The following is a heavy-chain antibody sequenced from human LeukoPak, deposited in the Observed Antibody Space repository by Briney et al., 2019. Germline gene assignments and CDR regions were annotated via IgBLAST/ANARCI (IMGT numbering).Heavy chain of an antibody. CDR2: IYYSGST. V-gene: IGHV4-59*01. Sequence: PSETLSLTCTVSGGSISSYYWSWIRQPPGKGLEWIGYIYYSGSTNYNPSLKSRVTISVDTSKNQFSLKLSSVTAADTAVYYCARVHVTFGGVIDYNWFDPWGQGTLVTVSS. J-gene: IGHJ5*02. CDR3: ARVHVTFGGVIDYNWFDP. D-gene: IGHD3-16*02. CDR1: GGSISSYY.